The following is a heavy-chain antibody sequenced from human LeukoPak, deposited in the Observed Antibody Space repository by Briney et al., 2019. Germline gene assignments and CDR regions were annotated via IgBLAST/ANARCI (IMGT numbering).Heavy chain of an antibody. CDR1: GFTFSSYS. V-gene: IGHV3-21*01. D-gene: IGHD4-17*01. J-gene: IGHJ4*02. CDR2: ISSSSSYI. CDR3: ALSPAFMTTVTTSAY. Sequence: GGSLRLSCAASGFTFSSYSMNWVRQAPGKGLEWVSSISSSSSYIYYADSVKGRFTISRDNAKNSLYLQMNSLRAEDTAVYYCALSPAFMTTVTTSAYWGQGTLVTVSS.